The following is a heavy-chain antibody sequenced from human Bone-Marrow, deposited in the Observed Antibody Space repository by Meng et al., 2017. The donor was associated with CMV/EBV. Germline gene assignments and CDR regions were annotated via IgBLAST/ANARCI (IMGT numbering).Heavy chain of an antibody. J-gene: IGHJ4*02. V-gene: IGHV3-74*01. CDR3: ARDQTKAGPTTVDF. Sequence: GNGFTFSSYWMHWVRQAPGEGLVWVSRISSDGSDTIYADSVKGRFTISRDNAKSTLYLQMKSLRAEDTAVYYCARDQTKAGPTTVDFWGQGTLVTVSS. CDR1: GFTFSSYW. CDR2: ISSDGSDT. D-gene: IGHD1-26*01.